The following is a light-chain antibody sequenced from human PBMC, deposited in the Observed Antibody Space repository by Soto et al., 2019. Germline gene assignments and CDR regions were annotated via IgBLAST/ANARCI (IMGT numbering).Light chain of an antibody. CDR1: QSLVYSDGDTF. V-gene: IGKV2-30*01. J-gene: IGKJ3*01. CDR2: KVS. CDR3: MQAIYWPFT. Sequence: DVVLTQSPLFLPFTLGQPASISCRSSQSLVYSDGDTFLSWFQQRPGQSPRRLIYKVSNRDTGVPVRFSGSGSGTDFTLKISRVEAEDVGVYFCMQAIYWPFTFGPGTKVDIK.